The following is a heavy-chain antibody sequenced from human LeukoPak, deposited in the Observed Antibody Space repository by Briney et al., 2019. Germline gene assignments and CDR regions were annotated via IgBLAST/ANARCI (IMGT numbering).Heavy chain of an antibody. Sequence: SETLSLTCTVSGYSISSGYYWGWIRQPPGKGLEWIGSIYHSGNTYYNPSLKSRVTISVDTSKNQFSLKLSSVTAADTAVHYCARDGGYCSGGSCYENWFDPWGQGTLVTVSS. CDR2: IYHSGNT. V-gene: IGHV4-38-2*02. J-gene: IGHJ5*02. CDR3: ARDGGYCSGGSCYENWFDP. D-gene: IGHD2-15*01. CDR1: GYSISSGYY.